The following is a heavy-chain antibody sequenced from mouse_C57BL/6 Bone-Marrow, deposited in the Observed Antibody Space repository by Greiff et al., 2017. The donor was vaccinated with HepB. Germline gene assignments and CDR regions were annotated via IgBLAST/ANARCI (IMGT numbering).Heavy chain of an antibody. Sequence: EVKLMESGAELVRPGASVKLSCTASGFNIKDDYMHWVKQRPEQGLEWIGWIDPENGDTEYASKFQGKATITADTSSNTAYLQLSSLTSEDTAVYYCTTIIRAYWGQGTTLTVSS. CDR2: IDPENGDT. CDR1: GFNIKDDY. V-gene: IGHV14-4*01. CDR3: TTIIRAY. D-gene: IGHD3-1*01. J-gene: IGHJ2*01.